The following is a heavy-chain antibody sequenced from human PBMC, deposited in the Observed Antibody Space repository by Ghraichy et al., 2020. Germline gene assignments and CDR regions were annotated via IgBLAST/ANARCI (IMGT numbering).Heavy chain of an antibody. V-gene: IGHV4-59*08. J-gene: IGHJ6*02. CDR2: IYYSGST. D-gene: IGHD2-2*01. Sequence: SETLSLTCTVSGDSISIYYWSWIRQPPGKGLEWIGYIYYSGSTNYTPSLKSRVTISVDTSKNQFSLRLSSVTAADTAVYYCARRRGVPAGRYYYYGMDVWGQGTTVTVSS. CDR1: GDSISIYY. CDR3: ARRRGVPAGRYYYYGMDV.